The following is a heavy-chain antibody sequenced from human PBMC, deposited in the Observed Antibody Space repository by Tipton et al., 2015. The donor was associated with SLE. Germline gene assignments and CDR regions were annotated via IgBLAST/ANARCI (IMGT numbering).Heavy chain of an antibody. J-gene: IGHJ1*01. D-gene: IGHD3-3*01. CDR3: ARGPDTIQGTFQH. Sequence: TLSLTCAVYGGSFSGYYWSWIRQPPGKGLEWIGEINHSGRTNYNPSLKSRVTISVDTSKNQFSLKLSSVTAADTAVYYCARGPDTIQGTFQHWGQGTLVTVSS. CDR2: INHSGRT. CDR1: GGSFSGYY. V-gene: IGHV4-34*01.